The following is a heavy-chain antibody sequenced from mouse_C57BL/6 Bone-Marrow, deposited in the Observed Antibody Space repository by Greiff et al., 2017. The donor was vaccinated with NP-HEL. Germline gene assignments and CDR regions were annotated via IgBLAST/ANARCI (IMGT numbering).Heavy chain of an antibody. Sequence: EVKLVESGGGLVQPAGSLSLSCAASGHTFPSYYRLFCRPARFTCLSFFFFIRTLAHGYTTEYSASVKGRFTISRDNSQSILYLQMNALRAEDSATYYCARSIYYDYADDPFYAMDYWGQGTSVTVSS. J-gene: IGHJ4*01. D-gene: IGHD2-4*01. CDR3: ARSIYYDYADDPFYAMDY. CDR1: GHTFPSYY. CDR2: IRTLAHGYTT. V-gene: IGHV7-3*01.